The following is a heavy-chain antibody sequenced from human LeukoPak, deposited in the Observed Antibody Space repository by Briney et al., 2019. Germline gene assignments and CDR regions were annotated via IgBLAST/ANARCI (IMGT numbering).Heavy chain of an antibody. CDR1: GGSFSGYY. V-gene: IGHV4-34*01. Sequence: LSLTCAVYGGSFSGYYWSWIRQPPGKGLEWIGEINHSGSTNYNPSLKSRVTISVDTSKNQFSLKLSSVTAADTAVYYCARVVPVTMSFAFDIWGQGTMVTVSS. D-gene: IGHD3-10*02. J-gene: IGHJ3*02. CDR2: INHSGST. CDR3: ARVVPVTMSFAFDI.